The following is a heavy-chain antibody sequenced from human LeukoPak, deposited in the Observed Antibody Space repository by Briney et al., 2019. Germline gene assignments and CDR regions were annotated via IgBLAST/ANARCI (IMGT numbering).Heavy chain of an antibody. Sequence: GGSLRLSCAASGFIYSAYSMNWVRQAPGKGLEWISYISRGSHFIYYADSVKGRFTISRDSAKNSLYLQMSNLRAEDTAVYFCARGGGLDVWGQGATVTVSS. J-gene: IGHJ6*02. CDR1: GFIYSAYS. D-gene: IGHD3-16*01. V-gene: IGHV3-48*01. CDR2: ISRGSHFI. CDR3: ARGGGLDV.